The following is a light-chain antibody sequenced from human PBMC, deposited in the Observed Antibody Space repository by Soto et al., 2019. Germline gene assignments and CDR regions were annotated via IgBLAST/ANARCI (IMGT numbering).Light chain of an antibody. CDR2: AAS. Sequence: DIQMTQSTSALSASVGDRVTITCRAGQSISSYLNWYQQKPGKAPKLLIYAASSLQSGVPSRFSGSGSGTDFTLTISRLQPEDFATYYCQQSYSTPTFGQGTKV. CDR3: QQSYSTPT. CDR1: QSISSY. J-gene: IGKJ2*01. V-gene: IGKV1-39*01.